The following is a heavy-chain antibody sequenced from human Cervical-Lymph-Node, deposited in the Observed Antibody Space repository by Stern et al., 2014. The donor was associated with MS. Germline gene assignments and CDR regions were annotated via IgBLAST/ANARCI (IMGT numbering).Heavy chain of an antibody. CDR1: RFTFSSYS. J-gene: IGHJ4*02. Sequence: VQLVESGGGVVQPGRSLRLSCAASRFTFSSYSMHWVRQAPGKGLAWVAVISHDGSNKYYADSVQGRITVSRDNSNNTLYLQLNSLRTEDTAVYFCAREGVDYYDSSGTLDYWGQGALVTVSS. D-gene: IGHD3-22*01. CDR3: AREGVDYYDSSGTLDY. CDR2: ISHDGSNK. V-gene: IGHV3-30*04.